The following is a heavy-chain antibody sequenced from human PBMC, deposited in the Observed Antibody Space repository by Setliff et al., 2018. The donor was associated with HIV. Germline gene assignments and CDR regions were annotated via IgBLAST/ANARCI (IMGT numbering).Heavy chain of an antibody. CDR1: GFTFSNYA. D-gene: IGHD5-18*01. V-gene: IGHV3-33*05. CDR2: ITYDGNNK. Sequence: GESLKISCAASGFTFSNYAMHWVRQAPGKGLEWVTVITYDGNNKYYADSVKGRFTISRDNYKNTVYLQMNSLRVEDTAVYYCARDRKAAMVGSDAFDIWGQGTMVTVSS. CDR3: ARDRKAAMVGSDAFDI. J-gene: IGHJ3*02.